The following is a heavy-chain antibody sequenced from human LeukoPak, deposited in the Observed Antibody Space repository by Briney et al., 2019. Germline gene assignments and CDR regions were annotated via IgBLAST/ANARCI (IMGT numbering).Heavy chain of an antibody. D-gene: IGHD1-26*01. V-gene: IGHV1-18*01. J-gene: IGHJ3*02. CDR2: ISAYNGNT. CDR1: GYTFTSYG. CDR3: ARDDYSGSYSAFDI. Sequence: ASVKVSCKATGYTFTSYGISWVRQAPGQGLEWMGWISAYNGNTNYAQKLQGRVTMTTDTSTSTAYMELRSLRSDDTAVYYCARDDYSGSYSAFDIWGQGTMVTVSS.